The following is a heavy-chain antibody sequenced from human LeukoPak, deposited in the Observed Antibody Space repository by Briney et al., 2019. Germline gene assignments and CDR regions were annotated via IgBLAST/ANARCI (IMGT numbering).Heavy chain of an antibody. V-gene: IGHV4-39*07. CDR2: IYYSGST. J-gene: IGHJ5*02. CDR1: GGSISSSSYY. Sequence: PSETLSLTCTVSGGSISSSSYYWGWIRQPPGKGLEWIGSIYYSGSTYYNPSLKSRVTISVDTSKNQFSLKLSSVTAADTAVYYCARVGWVTMVREFNPENWFDPWGQGTLVTVSS. D-gene: IGHD3-10*01. CDR3: ARVGWVTMVREFNPENWFDP.